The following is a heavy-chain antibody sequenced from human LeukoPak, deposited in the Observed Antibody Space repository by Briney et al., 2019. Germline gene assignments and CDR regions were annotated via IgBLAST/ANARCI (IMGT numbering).Heavy chain of an antibody. Sequence: GESLKISCKGSGYSFTSYWIAWVRQMPGKSLEWMGIIYPGDSDTRYSPSFQGQVTISADKSISTAYLQWSSLKASDTAIYYCARAYNFNFDYWGQGTLVTVSS. V-gene: IGHV5-51*01. CDR2: IYPGDSDT. J-gene: IGHJ4*02. CDR3: ARAYNFNFDY. CDR1: GYSFTSYW. D-gene: IGHD1-20*01.